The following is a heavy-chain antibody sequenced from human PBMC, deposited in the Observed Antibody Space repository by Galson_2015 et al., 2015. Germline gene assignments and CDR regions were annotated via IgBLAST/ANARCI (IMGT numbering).Heavy chain of an antibody. J-gene: IGHJ4*02. D-gene: IGHD5-12*01. V-gene: IGHV3-49*04. CDR2: IRSKAYGGTT. Sequence: SLRLSCAASGFTFGDYAMSWVRQAPGKGLEWVGFIRSKAYGGTTEYAASVKGRFTISRDDSKSIAYLQMNSLKTEDTAVYYCTRDKGRGYSDPSGYWGQGTLVTVSS. CDR3: TRDKGRGYSDPSGY. CDR1: GFTFGDYA.